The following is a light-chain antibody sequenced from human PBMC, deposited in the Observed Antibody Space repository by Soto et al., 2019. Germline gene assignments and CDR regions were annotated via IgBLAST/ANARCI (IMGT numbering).Light chain of an antibody. CDR2: DAS. CDR1: QSVSSY. V-gene: IGKV3-11*01. Sequence: EIVLTQSPATLSLSPGERATLSCRASQSVSSYLAWYQQKPGQAPRLLIYDASNRATGIPARFSGSGSGTDLTLTIRSLEPEDFAFYYCQQCSNWPPLTFGQGTRLEIK. CDR3: QQCSNWPPLT. J-gene: IGKJ5*01.